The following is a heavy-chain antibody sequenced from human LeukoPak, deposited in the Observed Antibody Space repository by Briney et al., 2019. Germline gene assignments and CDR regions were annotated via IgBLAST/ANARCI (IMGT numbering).Heavy chain of an antibody. D-gene: IGHD3-9*01. CDR2: ISAYNGNT. Sequence: GASVKVSCKASGYTFTSYGISWVRQAPGQGLEWMGWISAYNGNTNYAQKLQGRVTMTTDTSTSTAYMELRSLRSDDTAVYYCARGRYFDWLSSPQVYFDLWGRGTLVTVSS. V-gene: IGHV1-18*01. CDR3: ARGRYFDWLSSPQVYFDL. CDR1: GYTFTSYG. J-gene: IGHJ2*01.